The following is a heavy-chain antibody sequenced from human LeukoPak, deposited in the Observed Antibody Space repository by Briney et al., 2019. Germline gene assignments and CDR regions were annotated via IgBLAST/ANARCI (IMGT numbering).Heavy chain of an antibody. CDR1: GDSINSLDL. Sequence: SETLSLTCTVSGDSINSLDLWSWVRQPPGKGLEWIGEINHSGSTNYNPSLKSRVTISVDTSKNQFSLKLSSVTAADTAVYYCARGVVVPAAIFYYYYGMDVWGQGTTVTVSS. J-gene: IGHJ6*02. CDR3: ARGVVVPAAIFYYYYGMDV. D-gene: IGHD2-2*01. CDR2: INHSGST. V-gene: IGHV4-4*02.